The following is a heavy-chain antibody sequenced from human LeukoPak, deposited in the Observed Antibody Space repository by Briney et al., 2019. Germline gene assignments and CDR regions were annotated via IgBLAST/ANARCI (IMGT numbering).Heavy chain of an antibody. D-gene: IGHD6-19*01. V-gene: IGHV3-23*01. J-gene: IGHJ4*02. CDR1: GFTFSSYA. CDR2: ISGSGGST. Sequence: PGGSLRLSCAASGFTFSSYAMSWVRQAPGKGLEWVSAISGSGGSTYYADSVKGRFTISRDNAKNSLYLQMNSLRAEDTAVYYCARAHKYSSGWYGFDYWGQGTLVTVSS. CDR3: ARAHKYSSGWYGFDY.